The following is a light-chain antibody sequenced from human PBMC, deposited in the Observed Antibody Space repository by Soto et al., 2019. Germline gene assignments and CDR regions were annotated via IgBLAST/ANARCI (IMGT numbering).Light chain of an antibody. J-gene: IGKJ4*01. CDR2: AAI. V-gene: IGKV3D-20*02. CDR3: QQRRNWPLT. CDR1: QGISSTS. Sequence: EVVLTQSPGILSLSPGERATLSCRASQGISSTSLGWYQQRPGQAPRLLISAAINRAAGIPDRFSGSGSWTDFTLTISSLEPADFAIYHCQQRRNWPLTFCGGTKVEI.